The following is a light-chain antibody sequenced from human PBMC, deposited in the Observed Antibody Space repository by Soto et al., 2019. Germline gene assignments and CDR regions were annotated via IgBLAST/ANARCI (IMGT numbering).Light chain of an antibody. CDR1: QNINND. Sequence: EIVLTQSPATLSVSPGERATLSCRASQNINNDYLAWYQQKPGQAPRLHIYGISTRAPGVPARFSGSGSGTEFTLSITSLQSEDFAVYSCHQYSQWPITFGQGTRLEIK. J-gene: IGKJ5*01. CDR3: HQYSQWPIT. V-gene: IGKV3-15*01. CDR2: GIS.